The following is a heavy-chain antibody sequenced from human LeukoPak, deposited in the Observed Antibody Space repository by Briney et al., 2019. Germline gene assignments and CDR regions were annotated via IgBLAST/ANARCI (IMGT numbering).Heavy chain of an antibody. V-gene: IGHV3-33*01. CDR1: GFPSSGLG. CDR2: IWYDGSNK. CDR3: ARVHVVSGWPTFDY. D-gene: IGHD6-19*01. J-gene: IGHJ4*02. Sequence: PGGSLGPSLAASGFPSSGLGIHWAPRAPAKGLGGWPVIWYDGSNKYYADSVKGRFIISRDNSKNTLYLQMNSLRAEDTAVYYCARVHVVSGWPTFDYWGQGTLVTVSS.